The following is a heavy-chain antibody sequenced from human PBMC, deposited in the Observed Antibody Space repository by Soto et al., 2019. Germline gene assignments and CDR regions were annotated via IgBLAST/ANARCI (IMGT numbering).Heavy chain of an antibody. Sequence: EVQLVESGGGLIQPGGSLRLSCAVSGFTVSNNYMSWVRQAPGKGLEGVSVIYSGGYTAYGDSVKGRFTISRDNSKNTLYLQRKGLSAAAPALFLWATHPGGGGYWGQGTLVTVSS. D-gene: IGHD3-10*01. V-gene: IGHV3-53*01. CDR1: GFTVSNNY. CDR3: ATHPGGGGY. CDR2: IYSGGYT. J-gene: IGHJ4*02.